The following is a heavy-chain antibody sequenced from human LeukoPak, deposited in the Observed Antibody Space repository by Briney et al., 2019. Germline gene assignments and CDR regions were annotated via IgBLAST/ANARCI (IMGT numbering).Heavy chain of an antibody. Sequence: GGSLRLSCAASGFTFSSYAMSWVRQAPGKGLEWVSAISGSGPYTFYTDSVKGRFTISRDSSKKTLYLQMNSLRAEDTALYYCAKHGYCSGISCFFDFWGQGTQVTVPS. V-gene: IGHV3-23*01. CDR1: GFTFSSYA. CDR2: ISGSGPYT. J-gene: IGHJ4*02. D-gene: IGHD2-2*03. CDR3: AKHGYCSGISCFFDF.